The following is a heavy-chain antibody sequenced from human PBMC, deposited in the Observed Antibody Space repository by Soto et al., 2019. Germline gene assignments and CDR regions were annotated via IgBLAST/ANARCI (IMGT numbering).Heavy chain of an antibody. CDR2: ISYDGSNK. Sequence: GGSLRLSCAASGFTFSTYGVHWVRQAPGKGLEWVAVISYDGSNKYYADSVKGRFTISRDNSKNTLYLQMNSLRAEDTAVYYCAKDWYSGSNYLAYWGQGSLVTVSS. V-gene: IGHV3-30*18. CDR3: AKDWYSGSNYLAY. D-gene: IGHD1-26*01. CDR1: GFTFSTYG. J-gene: IGHJ4*02.